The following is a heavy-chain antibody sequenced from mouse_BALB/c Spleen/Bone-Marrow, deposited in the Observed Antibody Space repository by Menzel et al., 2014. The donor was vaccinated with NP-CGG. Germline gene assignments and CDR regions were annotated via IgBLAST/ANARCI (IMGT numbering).Heavy chain of an antibody. CDR2: INPYNGST. CDR3: PRDANAFAY. J-gene: IGHJ3*01. V-gene: IGHV1-26*01. D-gene: IGHD4-1*01. Sequence: VQLQQSGPELVKPGASMKISCKASGYSFTGYNMNWVKQSHGKNLEWIGLINPYNGSTRYNQKFKGKATLTVDKSSSTACMELLRLSSEDSAVYYCPRDANAFAYWGQGPLVTVSA. CDR1: GYSFTGYN.